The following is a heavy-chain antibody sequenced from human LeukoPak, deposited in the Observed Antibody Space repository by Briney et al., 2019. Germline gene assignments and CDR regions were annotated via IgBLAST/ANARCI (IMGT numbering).Heavy chain of an antibody. CDR1: GGTFSTFP. Sequence: SVKVSCKASGGTFSTFPISWVRQAPGRGLEWIGGIIPILGPNYAQKFQGRATISADLATATAYMELSSLTSEDTSVYYCASGKDRSGYYYSLDYWGQGTLVAVSS. CDR3: ASGKDRSGYYYSLDY. J-gene: IGHJ4*02. CDR2: IIPILGP. V-gene: IGHV1-69*13. D-gene: IGHD3-22*01.